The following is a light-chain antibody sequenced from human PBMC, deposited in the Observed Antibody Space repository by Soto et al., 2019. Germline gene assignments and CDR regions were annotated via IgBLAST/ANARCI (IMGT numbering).Light chain of an antibody. V-gene: IGKV1-33*01. CDR2: DAS. J-gene: IGKJ4*01. CDR1: QDIGKF. Sequence: DIQMTQSPSSLSASVGDRVTITCQASQDIGKFLNWYQVKPGKAPKLLIYDASILEPGVPATFRGGGSGTYFSFTIASLQPEDIATYYCQQYDNLPLTYGGGTKVDIK. CDR3: QQYDNLPLT.